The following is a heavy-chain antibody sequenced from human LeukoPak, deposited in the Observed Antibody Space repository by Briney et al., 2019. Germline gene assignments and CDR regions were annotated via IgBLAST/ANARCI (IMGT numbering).Heavy chain of an antibody. CDR2: INAGNGNT. CDR1: GYTFTSYA. V-gene: IGHV1-3*01. CDR3: ARVLASGYYYGSGRPLGY. Sequence: ASVKVSCKASGYTFTSYAMHWVRQAPGQRLEWMGWINAGNGNTKYSQKFQGRVTITRDTSASTAYMELSSLRSEDTAVYYCARVLASGYYYGSGRPLGYWGQGTLVTVSS. D-gene: IGHD3-10*01. J-gene: IGHJ4*02.